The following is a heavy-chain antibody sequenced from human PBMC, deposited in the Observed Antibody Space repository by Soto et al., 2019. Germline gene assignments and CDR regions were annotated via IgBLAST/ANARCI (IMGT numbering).Heavy chain of an antibody. J-gene: IGHJ6*02. CDR2: INHSGST. CDR1: GGFFCGHY. Sequence: LETLSLTCAGSGGFFCGHYWRWIRQPPEEGLGWIGEINHSGSTNYNPSLKSRVTISVDSFKKQFSLKLSSVTAADTAVYYCARVSGANYDFWSGYSGFAYYGMDVWGQGTTVTVSS. V-gene: IGHV4-34*01. D-gene: IGHD3-3*01. CDR3: ARVSGANYDFWSGYSGFAYYGMDV.